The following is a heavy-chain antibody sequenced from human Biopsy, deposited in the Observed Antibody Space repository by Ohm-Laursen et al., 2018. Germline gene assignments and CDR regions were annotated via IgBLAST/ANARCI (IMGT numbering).Heavy chain of an antibody. D-gene: IGHD3-3*01. V-gene: IGHV1-2*02. CDR2: INAKTGDT. CDR3: TRSFGVVINFEHNWFDP. CDR1: GYTFTGYH. Sequence: GASVKVSCKASGYTFTGYHVHWMRQAPGQGLEWMGWINAKTGDTNYAQKFQGRVTMTRDTSISTACVDLSSLRSDDTAVYYCTRSFGVVINFEHNWFDPWGQGTLVTVSS. J-gene: IGHJ5*02.